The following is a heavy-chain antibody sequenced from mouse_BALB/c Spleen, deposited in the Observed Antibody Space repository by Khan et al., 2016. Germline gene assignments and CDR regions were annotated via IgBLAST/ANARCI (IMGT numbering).Heavy chain of an antibody. CDR1: GFNIKDTY. J-gene: IGHJ3*01. CDR3: ARGYGPWFAY. V-gene: IGHV14-3*02. Sequence: VQLQQPGAELVKPGASVKLSCTASGFNIKDTYMHWVNQRPEQGLEWIGRIDPANGNTKYDPKFQGKATITADTSSNTAYLQLSSLTSEDTAVYYCARGYGPWFAYWGQGTLVTVSA. CDR2: IDPANGNT. D-gene: IGHD1-2*01.